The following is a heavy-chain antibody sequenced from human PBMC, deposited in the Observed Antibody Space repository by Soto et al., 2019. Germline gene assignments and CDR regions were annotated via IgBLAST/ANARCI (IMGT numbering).Heavy chain of an antibody. D-gene: IGHD3-3*01. J-gene: IGHJ1*01. V-gene: IGHV3-15*01. Sequence: PGGSLRVSCAASGFTFSNAWMSWVRQAPGKGLEWVGRIKSKTDGGTTDYAAPVKGRFTISRDDSKNTLYLQMNSLKTEDTAVYYCTTHRHYDFWSGYYREYFQHWGQGTLVTVSS. CDR3: TTHRHYDFWSGYYREYFQH. CDR2: IKSKTDGGTT. CDR1: GFTFSNAW.